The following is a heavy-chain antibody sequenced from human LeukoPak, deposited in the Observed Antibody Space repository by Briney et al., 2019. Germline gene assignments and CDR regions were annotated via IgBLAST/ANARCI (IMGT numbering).Heavy chain of an antibody. D-gene: IGHD6-19*01. V-gene: IGHV3-23*01. CDR1: GFTFSSYA. CDR3: AKAKWLVGEEFDY. Sequence: GSLRLSCAASGFTFSSYAMSWVRQAPGKGLEWVSAISGSGGSTYYADSVKGRFTISRDNSKNTLYPQMNSLRAEDTAVYYCAKAKWLVGEEFDYWGQGTLVTVSS. J-gene: IGHJ4*02. CDR2: ISGSGGST.